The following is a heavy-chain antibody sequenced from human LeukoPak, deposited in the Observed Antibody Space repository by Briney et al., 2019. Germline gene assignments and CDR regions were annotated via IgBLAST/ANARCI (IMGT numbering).Heavy chain of an antibody. V-gene: IGHV1-8*01. CDR2: MNPNSGNT. J-gene: IGHJ4*02. D-gene: IGHD6-6*01. Sequence: ASVKVSCKASGYTFTSYDINWVRQATGQGLEWMGWMNPNSGNTGYAQKFQGRVTMTRNTSISTAYMELSSLRAEDTAVYYCARDRQYSSSGSYYFDYWGQGTLVTVSS. CDR3: ARDRQYSSSGSYYFDY. CDR1: GYTFTSYD.